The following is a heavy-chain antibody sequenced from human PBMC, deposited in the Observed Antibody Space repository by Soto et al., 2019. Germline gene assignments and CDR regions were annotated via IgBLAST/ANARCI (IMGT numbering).Heavy chain of an antibody. V-gene: IGHV1-18*01. CDR1: GYRFTSYG. CDR3: ARVDVYFPPPPQHV. CDR2: INAYNGNT. Sequence: ASLKVSCKASGYRFTSYGIGWVRQAPGQGLEWMGWINAYNGNTNYAQNLQGRVTLTTDTSTSTAYMELRSLRSNDTAVYYCARVDVYFPPPPQHVGGKGTTVTVPS. J-gene: IGHJ6*03. D-gene: IGHD5-12*01.